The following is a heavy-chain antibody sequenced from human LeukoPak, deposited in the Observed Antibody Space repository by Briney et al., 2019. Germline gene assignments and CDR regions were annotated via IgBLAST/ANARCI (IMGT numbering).Heavy chain of an antibody. J-gene: IGHJ2*01. D-gene: IGHD1-26*01. CDR2: IYYSGST. CDR1: GGSISSYY. CDR3: ARDATWDPDWYFDL. Sequence: PSETLSLTCTVSGGSISSYYWSWIRQPPGKGLEWIGYIYYSGSTNYNPSLKSRVTISVGTSKNQFSLKLSSVTAADTAVYYCARDATWDPDWYFDLWGRGTLVTVSS. V-gene: IGHV4-59*01.